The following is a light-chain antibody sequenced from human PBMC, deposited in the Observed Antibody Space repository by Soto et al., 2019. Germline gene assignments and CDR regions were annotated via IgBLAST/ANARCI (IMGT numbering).Light chain of an antibody. CDR1: QSFSSS. CDR3: QQYNNWPFT. V-gene: IGKV3-15*01. J-gene: IGKJ4*01. CDR2: DTS. Sequence: EIVVTQSPATLSVSRGERATLSCRASQSFSSSLGWYQQKPGQAPRLLIYDTSARATGIPARFSGSGSGTEFTLTISSLQSEDFAVYYCQQYNNWPFTFGGGNKVEI.